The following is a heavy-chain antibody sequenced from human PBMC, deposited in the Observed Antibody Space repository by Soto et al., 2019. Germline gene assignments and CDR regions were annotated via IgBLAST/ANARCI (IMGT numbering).Heavy chain of an antibody. Sequence: GGSLGLSCAAPGFTFKNYAMTWVRQAPGKGRDWVSSINNGGDNIYYADSVKGRFTISRDNSKSTLYLQMNSLRAEDTAVYYCAKTFLARYCSSSICYDPADYFDYWGQGTLVTVSS. V-gene: IGHV3-23*01. J-gene: IGHJ4*02. D-gene: IGHD2-2*01. CDR1: GFTFKNYA. CDR2: INNGGDNI. CDR3: AKTFLARYCSSSICYDPADYFDY.